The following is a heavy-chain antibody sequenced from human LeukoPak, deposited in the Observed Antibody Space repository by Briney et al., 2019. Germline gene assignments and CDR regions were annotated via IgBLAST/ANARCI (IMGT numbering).Heavy chain of an antibody. J-gene: IGHJ4*02. Sequence: GGSLRLSCAASGFTFSSYGMHWVRQAPGKGLEWVAVIWYDGSNKYYADSVKGRFTISRDNSKNTLYLQMNSLRAEDTAVYYCARDGDYYDSTYYFDCWGQGTLVTVSS. V-gene: IGHV3-33*01. CDR1: GFTFSSYG. D-gene: IGHD3-22*01. CDR2: IWYDGSNK. CDR3: ARDGDYYDSTYYFDC.